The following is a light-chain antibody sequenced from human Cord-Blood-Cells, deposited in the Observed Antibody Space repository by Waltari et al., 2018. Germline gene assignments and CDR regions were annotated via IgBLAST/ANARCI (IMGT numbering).Light chain of an antibody. V-gene: IGLV2-11*01. CDR3: CSYAGSYTLYV. CDR1: SSSVGGYYS. Sequence: QSALTQPRSVSGSPGQSVTISCTGTSSSVGGYYSVSRYQQHPGKAPKLMIYDVSKRPSGVPDRFSGSKSGNTASLTISGLQAEDEADYYCCSYAGSYTLYVFGTGTKVTVL. J-gene: IGLJ1*01. CDR2: DVS.